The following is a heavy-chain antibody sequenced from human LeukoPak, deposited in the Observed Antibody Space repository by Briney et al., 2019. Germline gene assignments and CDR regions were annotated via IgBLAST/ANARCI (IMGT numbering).Heavy chain of an antibody. Sequence: ASVKVSCKASGYTFTSYGISWVRQAPGQGLEWMGWISAYNGNTNYAQKLQGRVTMTTDTSTSTAYMELRSLRSDDTAVYYCARGAVVGTASKGGAFDIWGQGTMVTVSS. V-gene: IGHV1-18*01. CDR3: ARGAVVGTASKGGAFDI. D-gene: IGHD6-19*01. CDR2: ISAYNGNT. CDR1: GYTFTSYG. J-gene: IGHJ3*02.